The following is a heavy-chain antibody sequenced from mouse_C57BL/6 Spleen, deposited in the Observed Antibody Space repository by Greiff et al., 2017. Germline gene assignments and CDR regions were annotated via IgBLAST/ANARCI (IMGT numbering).Heavy chain of an antibody. CDR1: GYTFTSYW. CDR2: IDPSDSYT. CDR3: ARGDYDGDWYCDV. Sequence: QVQLQQPGAELVRPGTSVKLSCKASGYTFTSYWMHWVKQRPGQGLEWIGVIDPSDSYTNYNQKFKGKATLTVDTSSSTAYMQLSSLTSEDSAVYYCARGDYDGDWYCDVWGTGTTVTVSS. J-gene: IGHJ1*03. V-gene: IGHV1-59*01. D-gene: IGHD2-4*01.